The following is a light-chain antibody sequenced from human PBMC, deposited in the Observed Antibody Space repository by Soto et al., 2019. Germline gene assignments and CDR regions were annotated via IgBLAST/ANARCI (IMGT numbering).Light chain of an antibody. CDR3: QQRSNWPIT. V-gene: IGKV3-11*01. Sequence: EIVLTQSPATLSLSPGERATLSCRASQSVSSYLAWYQQKPGQAPRLLIYDASNRATGIPARFSGSGSGTDLTLPISSLEPEDFAVYYCQQRSNWPITFGQGTRLEIK. J-gene: IGKJ5*01. CDR1: QSVSSY. CDR2: DAS.